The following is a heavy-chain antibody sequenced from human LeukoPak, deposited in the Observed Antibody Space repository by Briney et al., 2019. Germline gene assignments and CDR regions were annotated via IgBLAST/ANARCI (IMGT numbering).Heavy chain of an antibody. J-gene: IGHJ4*02. D-gene: IGHD2-21*02. CDR3: ARVAYCGGDCYSFDY. V-gene: IGHV4-59*01. CDR2: IYYSGST. CDR1: GGSISGYC. Sequence: SETLSLTCTVSGGSISGYCWSWLRQPPGKGLEWIAYIYYSGSTNYNPSLKSRVTISVDTSKKQFSLKLSSVTAADTAVYYCARVAYCGGDCYSFDYWGQGTLVTVSS.